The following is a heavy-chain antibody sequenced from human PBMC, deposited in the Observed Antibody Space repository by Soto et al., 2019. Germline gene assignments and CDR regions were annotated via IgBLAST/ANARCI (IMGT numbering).Heavy chain of an antibody. D-gene: IGHD5-12*01. CDR2: ISGSGGST. CDR1: GFTFSSYA. J-gene: IGHJ4*02. V-gene: IGHV3-23*01. Sequence: GGSLRLSCAASGFTFSSYAMSWVRQAPGKGLEWVSAISGSGGSTYYADSVKGRFTISRDNSKNTLYLQMNSLRAEDTAVYYCAKVRNPRGYSGYDYYFDYWGQGTLVTVSS. CDR3: AKVRNPRGYSGYDYYFDY.